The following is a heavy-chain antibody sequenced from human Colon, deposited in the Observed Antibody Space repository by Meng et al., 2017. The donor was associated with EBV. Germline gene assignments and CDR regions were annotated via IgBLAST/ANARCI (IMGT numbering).Heavy chain of an antibody. D-gene: IGHD4-17*01. J-gene: IGHJ4*02. Sequence: QVQLPESGPGLVKSSGTLSLTCAVSGDSISNNWWSWVRQPPGKGLEWIGEIYHSGTTNYNPSLRSRVTISVDKSKNQFSLQLTSVTAADTAVYYCARNGDYNPGLYWGQGTLVTVSS. CDR3: ARNGDYNPGLY. CDR1: GDSISNNW. CDR2: IYHSGTT. V-gene: IGHV4-4*02.